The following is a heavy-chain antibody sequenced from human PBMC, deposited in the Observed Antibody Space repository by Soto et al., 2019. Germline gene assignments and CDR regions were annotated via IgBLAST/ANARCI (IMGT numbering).Heavy chain of an antibody. Sequence: LRLCCAGSGFAVSSYAMHWVRQAPGKGLEWVAVISYDGSNKYYADSVKGRFTISRDNSKNTLYLQMNSLRAEDTAVYYCARDQVAAAYYYYYGMDVWGQGTTVTVSS. J-gene: IGHJ6*02. CDR1: GFAVSSYA. CDR2: ISYDGSNK. CDR3: ARDQVAAAYYYYYGMDV. V-gene: IGHV3-30-3*01. D-gene: IGHD6-13*01.